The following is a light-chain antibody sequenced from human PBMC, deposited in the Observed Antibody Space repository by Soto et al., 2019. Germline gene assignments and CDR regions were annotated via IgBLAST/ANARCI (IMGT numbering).Light chain of an antibody. J-gene: IGKJ1*01. CDR3: HQYGNPIWT. Sequence: EIVLLQSPSSLSLSPGETATLSCRASQSIPSDYLAWFQQRPGQAPRLLIYAASSRATGIPTRFVGIGSGTDFTLTISRLEPEDFALYYCHQYGNPIWTFGQGTGLEIK. V-gene: IGKV3-20*01. CDR2: AAS. CDR1: QSIPSDY.